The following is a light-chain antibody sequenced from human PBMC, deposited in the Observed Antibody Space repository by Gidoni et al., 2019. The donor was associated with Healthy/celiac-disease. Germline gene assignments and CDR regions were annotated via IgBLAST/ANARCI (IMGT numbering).Light chain of an antibody. V-gene: IGLV1-51*01. J-gene: IGLJ2*01. CDR3: GTWDSSLSAVV. CDR2: DNN. Sequence: QSVLPQPPSVSTAPGQTVTISCSGSSSNIGNNLVSWYQQLPGTAPKLLIYDNNKRPSVIPDRFSCSKSGTSATLGITGLQTGDEADYYCGTWDSSLSAVVFGGGTKLTVL. CDR1: SSNIGNNL.